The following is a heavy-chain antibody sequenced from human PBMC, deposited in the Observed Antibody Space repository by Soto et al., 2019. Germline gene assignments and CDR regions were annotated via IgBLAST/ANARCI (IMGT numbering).Heavy chain of an antibody. Sequence: SVKVSCKASGGTFSSYAISWVRQAPGQGLEWMGGIIPIFGTANYAQKFQGRVTITADKSTSTAYMELSSLRSEDTAVYFCARVGSYGRVPFDPWGRGTLVTVSS. D-gene: IGHD1-26*01. J-gene: IGHJ5*02. CDR3: ARVGSYGRVPFDP. CDR2: IIPIFGTA. CDR1: GGTFSSYA. V-gene: IGHV1-69*06.